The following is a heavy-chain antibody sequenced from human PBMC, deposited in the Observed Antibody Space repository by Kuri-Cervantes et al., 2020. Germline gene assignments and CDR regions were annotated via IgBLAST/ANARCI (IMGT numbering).Heavy chain of an antibody. J-gene: IGHJ4*02. D-gene: IGHD6-6*01. Sequence: GGSLRLSCAASGFTFSSYSMNWVRQAPGKGLEWVSSISSSSSYIYYADSVKGRFTISRDNAKNSLYLQMNRLRAEDTAVYYCARRQREGSSSSLDNFDYWGQGTLVTVSS. CDR3: ARRQREGSSSSLDNFDY. CDR1: GFTFSSYS. CDR2: ISSSSSYI. V-gene: IGHV3-21*01.